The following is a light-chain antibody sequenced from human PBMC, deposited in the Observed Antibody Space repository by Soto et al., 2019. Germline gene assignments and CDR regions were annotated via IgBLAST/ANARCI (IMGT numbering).Light chain of an antibody. V-gene: IGKV3-20*01. CDR3: QQYVSLPIT. Sequence: EIVLTQSPGTLSLSPEERATLSCRASQSIGSSYLAWYQQKPGQAPRLLIYGASTRATGIPDRFSGSGSGTDFPLTINRVAPEDFAVYYCQQYVSLPITFGQGTRREIK. J-gene: IGKJ5*01. CDR1: QSIGSSY. CDR2: GAS.